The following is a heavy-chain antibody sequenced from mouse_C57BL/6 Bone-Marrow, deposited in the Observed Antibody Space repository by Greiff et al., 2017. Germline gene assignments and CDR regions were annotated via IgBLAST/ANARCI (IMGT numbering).Heavy chain of an antibody. V-gene: IGHV1-9*01. CDR1: GYTFTGYW. CDR3: ARYYYGMDY. Sequence: VMLVESGAELMKPGASVKLSCKATGYTFTGYWIEWVKQRPGHGLEWIGEILPGSGSTNYNEKFKGKATLTADKSSSTAYMELRSLTSEDSAVYFCARYYYGMDYWGQGTSVTVSS. J-gene: IGHJ4*01. CDR2: ILPGSGST.